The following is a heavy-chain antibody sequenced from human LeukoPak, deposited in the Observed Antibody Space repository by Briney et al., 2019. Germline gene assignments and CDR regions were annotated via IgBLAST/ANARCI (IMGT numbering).Heavy chain of an antibody. CDR1: GYTFTSYG. Sequence: ASVKVSCKASGYTFTSYGISWVRQAPGQGLEWMGWISAYNGNTNYAQKLQGRVTMTTDTSTSTAYMELRSLRSDDTAVYYCAKDTYYYDSSGYPAWGQGTLVTVSS. D-gene: IGHD3-22*01. J-gene: IGHJ5*02. V-gene: IGHV1-18*01. CDR2: ISAYNGNT. CDR3: AKDTYYYDSSGYPA.